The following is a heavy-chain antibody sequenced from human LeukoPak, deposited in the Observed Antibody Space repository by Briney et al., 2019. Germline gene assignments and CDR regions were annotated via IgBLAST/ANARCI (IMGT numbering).Heavy chain of an antibody. D-gene: IGHD1-26*01. CDR3: AKSATVGIKAPFDC. J-gene: IGHJ4*02. CDR2: IYGGGTT. CDR1: EFNVSSLY. V-gene: IGHV3-53*01. Sequence: PGGSLRLSCVGSEFNVSSLYMSWVRQAPGRGLEWVSVIYGGGTTNYADSVRGRFTISRDTFENTVHLEMSDLRVEDTAVYYCAKSATVGIKAPFDCWGQGALVTVSS.